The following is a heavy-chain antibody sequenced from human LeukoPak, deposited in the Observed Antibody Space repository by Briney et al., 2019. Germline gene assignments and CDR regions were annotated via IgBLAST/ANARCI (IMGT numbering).Heavy chain of an antibody. CDR3: ARAYSGSYNAFDI. D-gene: IGHD1-26*01. J-gene: IGHJ3*02. CDR1: GYTFTSYG. V-gene: IGHV1-69*04. Sequence: SVKVSCKASGYTFTSYGISWVRQAPGQGLEWMGRIIPILGIANYAQKFQGRVTITADKSTSTAYMELSSLRSEDTAVYYCARAYSGSYNAFDIWGQGTMVTVSS. CDR2: IIPILGIA.